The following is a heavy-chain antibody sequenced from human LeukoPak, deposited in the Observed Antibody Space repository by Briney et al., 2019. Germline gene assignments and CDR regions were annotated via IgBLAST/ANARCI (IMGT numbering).Heavy chain of an antibody. Sequence: GGSLRLSCAASGFIFTDYDLHWVRQPPGKGLEWVSVFGIAGDTYYEDSVKGRFTISRDVAKNSLYLQMNNLRAGDTAVYYCVRTNGGTYYDYWGQGTLVTVSS. CDR1: GFIFTDYD. CDR3: VRTNGGTYYDY. V-gene: IGHV3-13*01. J-gene: IGHJ4*02. D-gene: IGHD1-26*01. CDR2: FGIAGDT.